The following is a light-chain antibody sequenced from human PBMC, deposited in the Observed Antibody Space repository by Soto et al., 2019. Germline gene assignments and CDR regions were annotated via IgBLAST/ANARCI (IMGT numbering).Light chain of an antibody. J-gene: IGLJ3*02. CDR3: CSYAGSSPWV. CDR1: SSDVGNYNL. CDR2: EVT. Sequence: QSALTQPASVSGSPGQSITISCTGTSSDVGNYNLVSWYQQHPGKAPNLMIYEVTKRPSGVSNRFSGSKSGNTASLTISGLQAEDEADYYCCSYAGSSPWVFGGGTKVTVL. V-gene: IGLV2-23*02.